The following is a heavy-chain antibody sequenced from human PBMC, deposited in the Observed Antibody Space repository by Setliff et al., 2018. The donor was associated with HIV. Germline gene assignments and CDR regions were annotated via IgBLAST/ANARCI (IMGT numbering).Heavy chain of an antibody. CDR3: ARGPLFGNQYYPYPYIDV. J-gene: IGHJ6*03. CDR2: INTANGNT. CDR1: GYTFSTYG. V-gene: IGHV1-3*03. D-gene: IGHD3-3*01. Sequence: ASVNVSCKASGYTFSTYGIHWMRQAPGQRPEYMGWINTANGNTKYSQDLLGRVPITMDTSASTSYVELSSLRSQDMAVYYCARGPLFGNQYYPYPYIDVWGKGATVTVSS.